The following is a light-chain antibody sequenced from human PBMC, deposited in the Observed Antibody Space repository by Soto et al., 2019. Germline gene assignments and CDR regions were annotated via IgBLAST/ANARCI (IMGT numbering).Light chain of an antibody. Sequence: EIVLTQSPGTLSLSPGARVTISCRASQSVSNFLAWYQQKPGQAPRLLIYETSNAATGIPARFIGSGSATDFTLTINNLDPEDFAGYYCQQRSNWPITFGQGTRLEIK. J-gene: IGKJ5*01. CDR1: QSVSNF. CDR2: ETS. V-gene: IGKV3-11*01. CDR3: QQRSNWPIT.